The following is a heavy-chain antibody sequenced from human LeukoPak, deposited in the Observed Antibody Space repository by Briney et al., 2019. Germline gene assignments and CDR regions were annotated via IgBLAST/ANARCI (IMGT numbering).Heavy chain of an antibody. Sequence: SVKVSCKASGGTFSGYAISWVRQAPGQGLEWMGGIIPIFGTANYAQKFQGRVTITADESTSTAYMELSSLRTEDTAVYYCARWADWSGYYEGYFDYWGQGTLVTVSS. CDR3: ARWADWSGYYEGYFDY. D-gene: IGHD3-3*01. CDR1: GGTFSGYA. J-gene: IGHJ4*02. CDR2: IIPIFGTA. V-gene: IGHV1-69*01.